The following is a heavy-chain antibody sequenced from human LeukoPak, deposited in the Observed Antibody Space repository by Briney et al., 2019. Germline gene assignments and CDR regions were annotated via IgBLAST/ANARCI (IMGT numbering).Heavy chain of an antibody. Sequence: PGGSLRLSCAASGFTFSSYWMHWVRQAPGKGLVWVSGINSDGSSTSYADSVKGRFTISRDNSKNTLYLQMNSLRVEDTAVYYCATEPYYYDMWGQGTLVTVSS. CDR3: ATEPYYYDM. J-gene: IGHJ4*02. V-gene: IGHV3-74*01. CDR2: INSDGSST. CDR1: GFTFSSYW. D-gene: IGHD3-22*01.